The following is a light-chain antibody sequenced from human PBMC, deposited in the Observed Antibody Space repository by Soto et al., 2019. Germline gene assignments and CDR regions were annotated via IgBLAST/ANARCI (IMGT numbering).Light chain of an antibody. CDR3: MQGTHWPLT. J-gene: IGKJ4*01. V-gene: IGKV2-30*01. Sequence: EVVLTQSPLSLPVTVGQPATVSCWSSQSLLFINGITFLTWFHQRPGQPPRRLISEVSNRESGVPDRFSGSGSGTNFTLTIIRVDAEAVGLLYCMQGTHWPLTFGGGTRVEIK. CDR2: EVS. CDR1: QSLLFINGITF.